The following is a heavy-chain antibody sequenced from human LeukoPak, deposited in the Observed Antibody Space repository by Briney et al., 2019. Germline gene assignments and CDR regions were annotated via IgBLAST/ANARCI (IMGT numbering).Heavy chain of an antibody. V-gene: IGHV3-23*01. Sequence: PGGSLRLSCAASGFTFSSYGMSWVRQAPGKGLEWVSAITGRGTFTDYADSVKGRFTISRDNSKNTLYLQMNSLRADDTAIYYCAKRSAESSGYFDSWGQGTLVTVSS. CDR1: GFTFSSYG. J-gene: IGHJ4*02. CDR3: AKRSAESSGYFDS. D-gene: IGHD6-19*01. CDR2: ITGRGTFT.